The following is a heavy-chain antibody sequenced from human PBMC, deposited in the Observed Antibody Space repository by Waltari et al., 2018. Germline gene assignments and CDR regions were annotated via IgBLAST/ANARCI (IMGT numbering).Heavy chain of an antibody. Sequence: EVQLVESGGDVVQPGGSLSLSCAASGFTFSNFWMSWVRQAPGKGLEWVANIKQDGSEEYFVDSVKGRFTISRDNAKNSLYLQMNSLRAEDTAVYYCARRYFDLWGRGTLVTVSS. CDR2: IKQDGSEE. J-gene: IGHJ2*01. CDR3: ARRYFDL. V-gene: IGHV3-7*01. CDR1: GFTFSNFW.